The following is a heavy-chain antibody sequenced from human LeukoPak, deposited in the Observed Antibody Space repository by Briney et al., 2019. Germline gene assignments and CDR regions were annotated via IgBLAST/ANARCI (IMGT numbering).Heavy chain of an antibody. CDR3: ARAVGSGSFQTYYYYMDV. J-gene: IGHJ6*03. CDR1: GSSISSHNY. Sequence: SETLSLTCTVSGSSISSHNYWGWIRQPAGKGLEWIGRIYTSGSTNYNPSLKSRVTMSVDTSKNQFSLKLSSVTAADTAVYYCARAVGSGSFQTYYYYMDVWGKGTTVTISS. V-gene: IGHV4-4*07. CDR2: IYTSGST. D-gene: IGHD3-10*01.